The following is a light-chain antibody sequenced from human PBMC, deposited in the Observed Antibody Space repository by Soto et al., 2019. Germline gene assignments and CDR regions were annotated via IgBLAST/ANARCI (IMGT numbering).Light chain of an antibody. CDR1: SSDIGGYNS. Sequence: QSALTQSPSASGSPGQSVTISCTGTSSDIGGYNSVSWYQQHPGKAPKVMICDVTKRPSGVPDRFSGSKSGNTASLTVSALQAEDEADYYCSSFTDVNNLVFGTGSKVTV. J-gene: IGLJ1*01. CDR3: SSFTDVNNLV. V-gene: IGLV2-8*01. CDR2: DVT.